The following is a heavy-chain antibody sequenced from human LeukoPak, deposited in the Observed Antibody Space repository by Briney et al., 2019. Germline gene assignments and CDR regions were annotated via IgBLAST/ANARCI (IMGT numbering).Heavy chain of an antibody. CDR2: ISWNSGSI. CDR3: AKAYYYDSSGYIDY. D-gene: IGHD3-22*01. CDR1: GFIFDDYA. Sequence: SLRLSCAGSGFIFDDYAMHWVRQAPGKGLEWVSGISWNSGSIGYADSVKGRFTISRDNAKNSLFLQMNSLRGEDTAFYYCAKAYYYDSSGYIDYWGQGTLVTVSS. J-gene: IGHJ4*02. V-gene: IGHV3-9*01.